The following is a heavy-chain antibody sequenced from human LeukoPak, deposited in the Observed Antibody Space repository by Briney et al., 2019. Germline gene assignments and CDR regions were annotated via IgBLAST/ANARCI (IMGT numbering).Heavy chain of an antibody. J-gene: IGHJ4*02. V-gene: IGHV4-59*12. Sequence: SETLSLTCTVSGGSISSYYWSWIRQPPGKGLEWVGHIYYLGSTNYNPSLKSRVTISVDTSKNQFSLMLTSVTAADTAVYYCARASAYSSSSGVNCWGQGTLVTVSS. CDR3: ARASAYSSSSGVNC. D-gene: IGHD6-6*01. CDR2: IYYLGST. CDR1: GGSISSYY.